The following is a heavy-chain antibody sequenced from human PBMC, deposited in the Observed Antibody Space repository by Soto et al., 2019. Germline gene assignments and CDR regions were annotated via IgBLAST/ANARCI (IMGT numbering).Heavy chain of an antibody. D-gene: IGHD3-3*01. V-gene: IGHV3-7*04. CDR2: IKQDGSQR. CDR3: ARAPLFGVVTNPHYYFDY. CDR1: GFAFSSSW. J-gene: IGHJ4*02. Sequence: GGSLRLSCAASGFAFSSSWMGWVRQAPGKGLEWVANIKQDGSQRYYVDSVKGRFTISRDNAKNSVFLQMTSLRAEDTAVYYCARAPLFGVVTNPHYYFDYWGQGTLVTVSS.